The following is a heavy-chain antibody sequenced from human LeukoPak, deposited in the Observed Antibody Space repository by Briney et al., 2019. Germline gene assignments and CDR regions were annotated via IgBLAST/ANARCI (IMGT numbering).Heavy chain of an antibody. CDR3: ARGYGSGSNWFDP. Sequence: SETLSLTCTVSGGSISTYYWSWIRQPAGKDLEWIGHIYSSGSTNYNPSLKSRVTMSVDTSKSQLSLKLNSVTAADTAVYYCARGYGSGSNWFDPWGQGTLVIVSS. CDR2: IYSSGST. CDR1: GGSISTYY. D-gene: IGHD3-10*01. V-gene: IGHV4-4*07. J-gene: IGHJ5*02.